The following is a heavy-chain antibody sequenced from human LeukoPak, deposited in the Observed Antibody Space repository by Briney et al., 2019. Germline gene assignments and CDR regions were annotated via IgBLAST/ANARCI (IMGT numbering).Heavy chain of an antibody. CDR2: INPNSGGT. D-gene: IGHD3-10*01. J-gene: IGHJ5*02. Sequence: EASVKVSCKASGYTFTGYYMHWVRQAPGQGLEWMGWINPNSGGTNYAQKFQGRVTMTRDTSISTAYMELSRLRSDDTAVYYCARSTYYYGSGSYYPNWFDPWGQGTLVTVSS. V-gene: IGHV1-2*02. CDR3: ARSTYYYGSGSYYPNWFDP. CDR1: GYTFTGYY.